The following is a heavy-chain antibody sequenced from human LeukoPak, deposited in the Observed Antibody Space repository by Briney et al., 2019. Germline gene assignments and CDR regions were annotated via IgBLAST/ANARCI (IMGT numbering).Heavy chain of an antibody. V-gene: IGHV1-3*01. CDR1: GYTFTSHA. J-gene: IGHJ5*02. CDR2: INADNGNT. D-gene: IGHD2-2*01. CDR3: ARWGSSSTSLLASYNWFDP. Sequence: ASVKVSCKASGYTFTSHAMHWVRQAPGQRLEWMGWINADNGNTKYSQKFQGRVTITGDTSASTAYMELSSLRSEDTAVYYCARWGSSSTSLLASYNWFDPWGQGTLVTVSS.